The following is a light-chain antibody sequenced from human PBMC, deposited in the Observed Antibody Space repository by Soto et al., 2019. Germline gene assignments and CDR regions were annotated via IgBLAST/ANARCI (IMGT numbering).Light chain of an antibody. CDR3: QQYYTTPLT. J-gene: IGKJ4*01. CDR1: QSVLYSSNNKNY. Sequence: DIVMTQSPGSLAVSLGERATINCKSSQSVLYSSNNKNYLAWYQQKPGQPPKLLIYWASTRESGVPDRFSGGGSGTDFTLTISSLQAEDVAVYYCQQYYTTPLTFGGGTKVDIK. V-gene: IGKV4-1*01. CDR2: WAS.